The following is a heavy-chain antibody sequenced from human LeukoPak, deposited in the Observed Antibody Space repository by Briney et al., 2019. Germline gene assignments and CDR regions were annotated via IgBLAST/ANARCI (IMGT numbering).Heavy chain of an antibody. J-gene: IGHJ4*02. V-gene: IGHV3-30*02. Sequence: GGSLRLSCAASGFTFSSYAMHWVRQAPGKGLEWVAFIRYDENNKYYADSVKGRFTISRDNSKNTLYLQMNSLRAEDTAVYYCAKKRWLHSPFDYWGQGTLVTVSS. CDR1: GFTFSSYA. D-gene: IGHD5-24*01. CDR2: IRYDENNK. CDR3: AKKRWLHSPFDY.